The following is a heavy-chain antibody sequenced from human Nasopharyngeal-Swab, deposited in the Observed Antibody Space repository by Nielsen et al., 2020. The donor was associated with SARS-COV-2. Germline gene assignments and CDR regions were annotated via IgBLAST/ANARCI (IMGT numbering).Heavy chain of an antibody. Sequence: SETLSLTCNVSGGSISSDYWSWIRQPPGKGLEWIGYMYYGGSTHYNPSLKSRVTTSVDTSKNQFSLKLNSVTAADTDVYYCARSSGFRDGTFDIWGQGTMVTVSS. V-gene: IGHV4-59*01. J-gene: IGHJ3*02. CDR3: ARSSGFRDGTFDI. CDR2: MYYGGST. CDR1: GGSISSDY. D-gene: IGHD3-10*01.